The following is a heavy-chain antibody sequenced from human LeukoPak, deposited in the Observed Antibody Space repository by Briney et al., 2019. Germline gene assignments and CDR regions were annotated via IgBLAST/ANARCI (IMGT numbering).Heavy chain of an antibody. V-gene: IGHV3-21*01. CDR3: ARRATTERGHSYGLDF. D-gene: IGHD5-18*01. CDR1: GFTFSSYG. J-gene: IGHJ4*02. CDR2: ISGSGGST. Sequence: GGSLRLSCAASGFTFSSYGMHWVRQAPGKGLEWVSAISGSGGSTYYADSVKGRFTISRDNAKNSLYLQMNSLRAEDTAMYYCARRATTERGHSYGLDFWGQGTLVTVSS.